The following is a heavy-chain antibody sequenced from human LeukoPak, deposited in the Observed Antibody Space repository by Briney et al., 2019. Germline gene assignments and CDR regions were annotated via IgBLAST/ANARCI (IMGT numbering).Heavy chain of an antibody. CDR2: ISSSGSTI. J-gene: IGHJ6*03. CDR1: GFTFSDYY. CDR3: ARDRRIQLEYYYYYYMDV. V-gene: IGHV3-11*01. D-gene: IGHD5-18*01. Sequence: GGSLRLSCAASGFTFSDYYMSWIRQAPGKGLEWVSYISSSGSTIYYADSVKGRFTISRDNAKNSLYLQMNSLRAEDTAVYYCARDRRIQLEYYYYYYMDVWGKGTTVTVSS.